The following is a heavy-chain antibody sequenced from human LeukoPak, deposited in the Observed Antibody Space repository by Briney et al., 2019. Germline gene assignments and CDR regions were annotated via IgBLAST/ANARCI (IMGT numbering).Heavy chain of an antibody. V-gene: IGHV1-8*02. CDR3: ARLIGWGHLDYYYYMDV. D-gene: IGHD2/OR15-2a*01. CDR2: MNPNSGNT. CDR1: GYTFTGYY. Sequence: ASVKVSCKASGYTFTGYYMHWVRQATGQGLEWMGWMNPNSGNTGYAQKFQGRVTMTRNTSISTAYMELSSLRSEDTAVYYCARLIGWGHLDYYYYMDVWGKGTTVTVSS. J-gene: IGHJ6*03.